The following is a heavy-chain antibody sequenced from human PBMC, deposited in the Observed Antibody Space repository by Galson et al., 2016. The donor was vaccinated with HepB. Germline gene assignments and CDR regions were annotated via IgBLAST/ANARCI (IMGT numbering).Heavy chain of an antibody. CDR1: GVSITTGDY. Sequence: TLSLTCTVSGVSITTGDYWTWIRQHPGKGLEWIGYIFYSGNTYCNPSLKSRVTMSVDTSKNQFSLKLTSVTAADTAVFYCARGSELDRTIDYWGQGTLVTVSS. CDR3: ARGSELDRTIDY. D-gene: IGHD2-2*03. J-gene: IGHJ4*02. V-gene: IGHV4-31*03. CDR2: IFYSGNT.